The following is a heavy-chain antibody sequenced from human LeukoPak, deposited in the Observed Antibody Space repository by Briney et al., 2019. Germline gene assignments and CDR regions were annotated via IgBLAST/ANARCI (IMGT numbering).Heavy chain of an antibody. Sequence: QPGGSLRLSCAASGFTFSNAWMSWVRQAPGKGLEWVSGITGSGGSTYYADSVKGRFTISRDNSKNTLYLQMNSLRAEDTAVYYCAKNPTGGPGAFDIWGQGTMVTVSS. V-gene: IGHV3-23*01. CDR2: ITGSGGST. J-gene: IGHJ3*02. D-gene: IGHD2-8*02. CDR3: AKNPTGGPGAFDI. CDR1: GFTFSNAW.